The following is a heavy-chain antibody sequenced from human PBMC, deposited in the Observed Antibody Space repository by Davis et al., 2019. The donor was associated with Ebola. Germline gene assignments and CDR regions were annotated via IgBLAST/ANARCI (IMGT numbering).Heavy chain of an antibody. D-gene: IGHD2-21*01. J-gene: IGHJ4*02. Sequence: MPSETLSLTCAVYGGSFSGYYWSWIRQPPGKGLEWIGEINHSGSTNYNPSLKSRVTISVDTSKNQFSLNLSSVTAADTALYYCARKDCFGDCHLFATWGQGALVSVSS. CDR3: ARKDCFGDCHLFAT. CDR1: GGSFSGYY. V-gene: IGHV4-34*01. CDR2: INHSGST.